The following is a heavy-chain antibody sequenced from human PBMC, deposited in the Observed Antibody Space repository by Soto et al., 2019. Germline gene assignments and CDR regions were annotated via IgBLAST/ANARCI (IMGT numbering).Heavy chain of an antibody. CDR3: ARISTYNSFDF. CDR2: IFYSGTT. J-gene: IGHJ4*02. D-gene: IGHD1-1*01. Sequence: SQPQFVTCTVSGGYVGAHCGPWIRQSPGKGLEWLGFIFYSGTTSYNPSLKSRVTISVDRSKQQFSLRLTSVTAPHTAVYYCARISTYNSFDFWGPGVLPTVSS. V-gene: IGHV4-59*02. CDR1: GGYVGAHC.